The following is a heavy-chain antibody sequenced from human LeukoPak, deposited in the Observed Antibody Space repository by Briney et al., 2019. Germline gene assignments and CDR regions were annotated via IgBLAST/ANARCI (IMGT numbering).Heavy chain of an antibody. CDR1: GGSFSGYY. CDR2: INHSGST. CDR3: ARKHYYDNSAYFKPGWFDP. Sequence: SETLSLTCAVYGGSFSGYYWSWIRQPPGKGLEWIGEINHSGSTNYNPSLKSRVTISVDTSKNQFSLKLSSVTAADTAVYYCARKHYYDNSAYFKPGWFDPWGQGTLVTVSS. D-gene: IGHD3-22*01. J-gene: IGHJ5*02. V-gene: IGHV4-34*01.